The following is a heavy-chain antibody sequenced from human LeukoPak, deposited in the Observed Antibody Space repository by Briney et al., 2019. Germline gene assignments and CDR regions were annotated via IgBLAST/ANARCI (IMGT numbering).Heavy chain of an antibody. CDR1: GFTFSSYA. J-gene: IGHJ4*02. CDR3: ARGLRYFDWSAPYDY. CDR2: IKQDGSEK. D-gene: IGHD3-9*01. Sequence: GGSLRLSCAASGFTFSSYAMSWVRQAPGKGLEWVANIKQDGSEKYYVDSVKGRFTISRDNAKNSLYLQMNSLRAEDTAVYYCARGLRYFDWSAPYDYWGQGTLVTVSS. V-gene: IGHV3-7*01.